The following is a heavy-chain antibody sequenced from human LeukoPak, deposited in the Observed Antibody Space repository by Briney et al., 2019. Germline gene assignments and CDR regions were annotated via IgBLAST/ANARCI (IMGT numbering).Heavy chain of an antibody. CDR2: ISYDGSNK. Sequence: GGSLRLSCAASGFTFSSYAMHWGRQAPGKGLEWVAVISYDGSNKYYADSVKSRFTISRDNSKNTLYLQMNSLRAEDTAVYYCARESVVAAEYWGQGTLVTVSS. D-gene: IGHD2-15*01. CDR3: ARESVVAAEY. CDR1: GFTFSSYA. J-gene: IGHJ4*02. V-gene: IGHV3-30-3*01.